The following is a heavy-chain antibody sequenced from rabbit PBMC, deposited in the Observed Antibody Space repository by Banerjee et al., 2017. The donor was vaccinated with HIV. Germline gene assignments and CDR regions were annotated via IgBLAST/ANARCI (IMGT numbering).Heavy chain of an antibody. J-gene: IGHJ4*01. CDR1: GFDFSSNA. CDR3: ARDDSTSGGYVFNL. D-gene: IGHD1-1*01. V-gene: IGHV1S47*01. CDR2: IYNGDGST. Sequence: QEQLVESGGGLVQPEGSLTLTCKASGFDFSSNAMCWVRQAPGKGPEWVGCIYNGDGSTYYASWVNGRFTISKTSSTTVTLQMTSLTAADTATYFCARDDSTSGGYVFNLWGPGTLVTVS.